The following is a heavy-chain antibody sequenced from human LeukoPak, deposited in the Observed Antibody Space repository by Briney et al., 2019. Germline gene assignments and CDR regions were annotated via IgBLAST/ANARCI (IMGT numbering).Heavy chain of an antibody. V-gene: IGHV4-30-2*01. D-gene: IGHD3-22*01. Sequence: SQTLSLTCTVSGGSISSGGYYWSWIRQPPGKGLEWIGYIYHSGSTYYNPSLKSRVTISVDRSKNQFSLKLSSVTAADTAVYYCARVDDSSGYNIYWGQGTLVTVSS. J-gene: IGHJ4*02. CDR2: IYHSGST. CDR3: ARVDDSSGYNIY. CDR1: GGSISSGGYY.